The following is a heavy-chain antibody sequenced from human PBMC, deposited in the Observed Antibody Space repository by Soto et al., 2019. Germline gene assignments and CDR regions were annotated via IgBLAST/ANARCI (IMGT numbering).Heavy chain of an antibody. CDR3: TRGGRGFILGYSDY. J-gene: IGHJ4*02. CDR1: GFTFSDHY. CDR2: IRNKANSYYT. D-gene: IGHD5-12*01. Sequence: EVQLVESGGGLVQPGGSLRLCCAASGFTFSDHYMDWVRQTPRKGREWIGRIRNKANSYYTEYAASVKGRFTISRDDSENSLCLQMNSLEAEDTAVYYCTRGGRGFILGYSDYWGRGTLGTVSS. V-gene: IGHV3-72*01.